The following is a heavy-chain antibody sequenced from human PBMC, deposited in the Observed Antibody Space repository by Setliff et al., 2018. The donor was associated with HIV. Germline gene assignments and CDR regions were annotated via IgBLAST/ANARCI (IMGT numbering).Heavy chain of an antibody. J-gene: IGHJ4*02. CDR3: ARDFRIQLWLRSPFDY. CDR2: IYHGGST. CDR1: GFTFSDHY. Sequence: GSLRLSCAASGFTFSDHYMDWVRQPPGKGLEWIGEIYHGGSTNYNSSLKGRVTISVDTSKNQFSLKLSSVTAADTAVYYCARDFRIQLWLRSPFDYWGQGTLVTVS. D-gene: IGHD5-18*01. V-gene: IGHV4-34*01.